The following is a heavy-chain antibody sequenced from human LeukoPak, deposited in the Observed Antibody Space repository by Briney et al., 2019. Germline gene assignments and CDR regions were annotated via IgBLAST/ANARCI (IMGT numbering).Heavy chain of an antibody. Sequence: ASVKVSCKASGYTFTSYGISWVRQAPGQGLEWMGWISAYNGNTNYAQKLQGRVTMTTDTSTSTAYMELRSLRSDDTAVYYCARTDSYSSSWYSYYYYYYMDVWGKGTTVTVSS. D-gene: IGHD6-13*01. CDR3: ARTDSYSSSWYSYYYYYYMDV. CDR2: ISAYNGNT. J-gene: IGHJ6*03. CDR1: GYTFTSYG. V-gene: IGHV1-18*01.